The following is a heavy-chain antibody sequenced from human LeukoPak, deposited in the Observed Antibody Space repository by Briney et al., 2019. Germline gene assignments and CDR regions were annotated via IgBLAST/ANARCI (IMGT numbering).Heavy chain of an antibody. D-gene: IGHD2-2*01. J-gene: IGHJ6*03. Sequence: PGGSLRLSCAASGFTFSNYWMSWVRQAPGKGLEWVSYISSSGSTIYYADSVKGRFTISRDNAKNSLYLQMNSLRAEDTAVYYCARAYQLLTDAYYYYYYMDVWGKGTTVTVSS. CDR2: ISSSGSTI. V-gene: IGHV3-11*04. CDR1: GFTFSNYW. CDR3: ARAYQLLTDAYYYYYYMDV.